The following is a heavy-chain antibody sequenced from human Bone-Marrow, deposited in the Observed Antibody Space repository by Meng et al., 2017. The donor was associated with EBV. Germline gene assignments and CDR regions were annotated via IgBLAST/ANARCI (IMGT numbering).Heavy chain of an antibody. J-gene: IGHJ4*02. CDR1: GYTFTSYY. D-gene: IGHD3-9*01. Sequence: QVQLVQSGAEVRKPGASMKVSCKASGYTFTSYYIHWVRQAPGQGLEWMGIINPSGGTTTYAQKFQGRVTMTRDTSTSTVYMDLSSLRSEDTAVYYCVRDISGYSSDYWGQGTLVTVSS. V-gene: IGHV1-46*01. CDR3: VRDISGYSSDY. CDR2: INPSGGTT.